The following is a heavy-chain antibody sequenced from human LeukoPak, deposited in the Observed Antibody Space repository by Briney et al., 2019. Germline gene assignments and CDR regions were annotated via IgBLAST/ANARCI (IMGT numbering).Heavy chain of an antibody. J-gene: IGHJ5*02. V-gene: IGHV4-39*07. CDR1: GGSISSSSYY. CDR2: VFYKGTT. Sequence: PSETLSLTCTVSGGSISSSSYYWAWIRQPPGKGLEWIGSVFYKGTTHYNPSLKSRFAISPDTSKNQISLKVHSVTAADTAVYFCARDRRDSLDPWGQGTLVTVSS. D-gene: IGHD2-21*02. CDR3: ARDRRDSLDP.